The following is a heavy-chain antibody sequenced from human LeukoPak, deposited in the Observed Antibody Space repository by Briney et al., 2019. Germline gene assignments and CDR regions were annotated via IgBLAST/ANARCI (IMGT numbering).Heavy chain of an antibody. CDR1: GFAFSRYW. CDR2: INEAGSAT. CDR3: ASSAHYYDSSGYYYSETFDY. J-gene: IGHJ4*02. D-gene: IGHD3-22*01. Sequence: GGSLRLSCAASGFAFSRYWMHWVRQVPGKGLAWVSRINEAGSATSDADSVKGRFTISRDNAKNALYLKMNSLRAEDTAVYYCASSAHYYDSSGYYYSETFDYWGQGTLVTVSS. V-gene: IGHV3-74*01.